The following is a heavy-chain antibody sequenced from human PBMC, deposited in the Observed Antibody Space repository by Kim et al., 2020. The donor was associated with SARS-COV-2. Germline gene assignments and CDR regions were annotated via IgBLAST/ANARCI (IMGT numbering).Heavy chain of an antibody. CDR1: GGSFSGYY. CDR2: INHSGST. J-gene: IGHJ6*02. Sequence: SETLSLTCAVYGGSFSGYYWSWIRQPPGKGLEWIGEINHSGSTNYNPSLKSRVTISVDTSKNQFSLKLSSVTAADTAVYYCARYRLELLWFGELLGSVGMDVWGQGTTVTVSS. CDR3: ARYRLELLWFGELLGSVGMDV. V-gene: IGHV4-34*01. D-gene: IGHD3-10*01.